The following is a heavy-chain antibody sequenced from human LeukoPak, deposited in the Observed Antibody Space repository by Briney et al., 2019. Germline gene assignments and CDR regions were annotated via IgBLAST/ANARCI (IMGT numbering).Heavy chain of an antibody. CDR1: GFTCSSYG. CDR3: ARDASLSYSYMDV. Sequence: GGSLRLSCAASGFTCSSYGMHWVRQAPGKGLEWVAVIWFDGTKKYYADSVKGRFTIPRDNSKNTLYLQMNSLRAEDTAVYYCARDASLSYSYMDVWGKGTTVTVSS. CDR2: IWFDGTKK. J-gene: IGHJ6*03. V-gene: IGHV3-33*01.